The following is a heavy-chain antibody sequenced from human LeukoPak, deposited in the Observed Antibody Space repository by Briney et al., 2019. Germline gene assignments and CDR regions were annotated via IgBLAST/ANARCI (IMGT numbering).Heavy chain of an antibody. Sequence: GGSLRLSCAASGFTFRSYWMHWVRHAPGKGLVWVSRINSDGSSTSYADSVEGRFTISRDNAKNTLYLQMNSLRAEDTAVYYCARDSASIAAAVYWFFDLWGRGTLVTVSS. CDR1: GFTFRSYW. CDR2: INSDGSST. CDR3: ARDSASIAAAVYWFFDL. V-gene: IGHV3-74*01. D-gene: IGHD6-25*01. J-gene: IGHJ2*01.